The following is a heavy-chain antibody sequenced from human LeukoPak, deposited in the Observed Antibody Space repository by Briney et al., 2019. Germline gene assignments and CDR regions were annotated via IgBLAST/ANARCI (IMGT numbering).Heavy chain of an antibody. CDR3: ARLYYYDSSGLDY. D-gene: IGHD3-22*01. J-gene: IGHJ4*02. CDR1: GGSISIGGYY. V-gene: IGHV4-31*03. CDR2: IYYSGST. Sequence: SDTLSLTCTVSGGSISIGGYYWSWLRQHPGKGLEWVGYIYYSGSTYYNPSLKSRVTISLDTSQNQFSLKLSSVTTADTAVYYCARLYYYDSSGLDYWGQGTLVTVSS.